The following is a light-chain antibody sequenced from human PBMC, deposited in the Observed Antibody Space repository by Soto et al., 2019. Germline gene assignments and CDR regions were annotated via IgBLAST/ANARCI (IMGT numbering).Light chain of an antibody. V-gene: IGLV2-14*01. Sequence: QSALTQPASVSGSPGQSITISCTGTNSDIGGYNYVSWYQQHPGKAPKLMIYDVSNRPSGVSNRFSGSKSDNTASLTISGLQAEDEADYYCGSYTSSSTVVFGGGTKVTVL. CDR3: GSYTSSSTVV. CDR1: NSDIGGYNY. J-gene: IGLJ2*01. CDR2: DVS.